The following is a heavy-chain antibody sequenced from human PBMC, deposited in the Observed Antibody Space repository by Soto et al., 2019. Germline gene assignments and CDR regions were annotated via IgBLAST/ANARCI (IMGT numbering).Heavy chain of an antibody. V-gene: IGHV3-23*01. CDR1: GSTFSSYA. CDR3: AKSCYTVTIPFDY. Sequence: GGSLRLSXAASGSTFSSYAMSWVRQAPGKGLEWVSAISGSGGSTYYADSVKGRFTISRDNSKNTLYLQMNSLRAEDTAVYYCAKSCYTVTIPFDYWGQGTLVTVSS. D-gene: IGHD4-17*01. CDR2: ISGSGGST. J-gene: IGHJ4*02.